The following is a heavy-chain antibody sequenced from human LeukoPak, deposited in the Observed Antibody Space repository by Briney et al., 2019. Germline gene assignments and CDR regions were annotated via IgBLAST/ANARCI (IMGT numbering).Heavy chain of an antibody. CDR3: ATVDCGGDCFHSSSGMDV. V-gene: IGHV1-18*01. J-gene: IGHJ6*02. D-gene: IGHD2-21*02. CDR2: ISAYSGNT. CDR1: GYTFTSYG. Sequence: GASVKLSCKASGYTFTSYGISWVRQAPGRGLEWIGWISAYSGNTNYAENLEGRVTITTDTSTNTAYMELKSLRADDTAVYYCATVDCGGDCFHSSSGMDVWGQAPTVTVSS.